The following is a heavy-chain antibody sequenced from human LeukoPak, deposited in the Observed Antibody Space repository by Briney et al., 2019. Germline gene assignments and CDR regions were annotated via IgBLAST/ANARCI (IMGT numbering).Heavy chain of an antibody. J-gene: IGHJ1*01. D-gene: IGHD1-1*01. CDR3: ATETWKD. Sequence: GGSLRLSCAASEFTFSTYEMNWVRQAPGKGLEWVSAIFRDGSTSHADSVKGRFTISRDNSRNTVYLQMNSLRAEDTAVYYCATETWKDWGQGTLVTVSS. CDR1: EFTFSTYE. V-gene: IGHV3-53*01. CDR2: IFRDGST.